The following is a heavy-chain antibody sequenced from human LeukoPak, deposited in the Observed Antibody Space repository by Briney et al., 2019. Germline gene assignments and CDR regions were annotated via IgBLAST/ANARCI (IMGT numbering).Heavy chain of an antibody. V-gene: IGHV4-4*02. CDR3: ARVFTGYYGSGSYVDY. J-gene: IGHJ4*02. D-gene: IGHD3-10*01. CDR1: GGSISSSNW. Sequence: SETLSLTCAVSGGSISSSNWWSWVRQPPGKGLEWIGEIHHSGSTNYNPSLKSRVTISVDKSKNQFPLKLSSVTAADTAVYYCARVFTGYYGSGSYVDYWGQGTLVTVSS. CDR2: IHHSGST.